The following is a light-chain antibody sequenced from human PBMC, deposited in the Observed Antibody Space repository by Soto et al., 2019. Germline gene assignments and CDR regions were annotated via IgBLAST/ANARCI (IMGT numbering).Light chain of an antibody. CDR2: DTS. CDR1: QSVNSD. CDR3: QQSNKWPPIT. J-gene: IGKJ5*01. V-gene: IGKV3-15*01. Sequence: ETVITQSPATVPAFPGERVTLSFRASQSVNSDLAWYQQTPGQAPRPLIYDTSNRATGIPARFSGSGSGTEFTLTISSLQSEDFAIYYCQQSNKWPPITFGQGTRLEIK.